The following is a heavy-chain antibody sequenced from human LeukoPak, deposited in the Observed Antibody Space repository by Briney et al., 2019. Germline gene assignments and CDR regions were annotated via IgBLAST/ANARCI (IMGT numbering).Heavy chain of an antibody. Sequence: PGRSLRLSCAASGFTFGSYAMHWVRQAPGKGLEWVAVISYDGSNKYYADSVKGRFTISRDNSKNTLYLQMNSLRAEDTAVYYCARDRIAVAGTHYYYYGMDVWGQGTTVTVSS. CDR3: ARDRIAVAGTHYYYYGMDV. D-gene: IGHD6-19*01. CDR2: ISYDGSNK. V-gene: IGHV3-30-3*01. CDR1: GFTFGSYA. J-gene: IGHJ6*02.